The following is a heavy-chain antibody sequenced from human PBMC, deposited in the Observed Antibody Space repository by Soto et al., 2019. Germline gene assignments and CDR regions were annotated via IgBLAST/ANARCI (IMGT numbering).Heavy chain of an antibody. V-gene: IGHV4-34*01. CDR3: ARLPSYLEWHPWFDP. CDR1: GGSLSGYY. J-gene: IGHJ5*02. Sequence: SETLSVTCSVYGGSLSGYYWSWIRQPPGKGLEWIGEINHSGSTNYNPSLKSRVTISVDTSKNQFSLKLSSVTAADTAVYYCARLPSYLEWHPWFDPWGQGTLVTVSS. D-gene: IGHD3-3*01. CDR2: INHSGST.